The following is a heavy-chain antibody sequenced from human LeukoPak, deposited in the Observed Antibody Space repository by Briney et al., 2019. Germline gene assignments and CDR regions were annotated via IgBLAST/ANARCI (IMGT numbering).Heavy chain of an antibody. CDR3: ARRAGAYSHPYDY. V-gene: IGHV3-23*01. J-gene: IGHJ4*02. CDR1: GFIFRTYS. CDR2: ISNSGDAT. D-gene: IGHD4/OR15-4a*01. Sequence: PGGSLILSCVTSGFIFRTYSMTWVRQAPGKGLEWVSIISNSGDATFYADSVKGRFTISRDNTKNTLYLQMNSLRAEDTAVYYCARRAGAYSHPYDYWGQGTLVTVSS.